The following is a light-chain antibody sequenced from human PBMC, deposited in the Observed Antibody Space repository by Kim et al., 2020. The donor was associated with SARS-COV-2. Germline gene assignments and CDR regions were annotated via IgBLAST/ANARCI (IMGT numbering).Light chain of an antibody. J-gene: IGLJ3*02. CDR3: SAWDDSLSTWV. Sequence: RPAATLTCTGHAKNVGDQGAASLQQHQGHPPNHLSYRNNNRPSGISDRFSASRSGNTASLTITGLQPEDEADYYCSAWDDSLSTWVFGEGTQLTVL. CDR2: RNN. V-gene: IGLV10-54*04. CDR1: AKNVGDQG.